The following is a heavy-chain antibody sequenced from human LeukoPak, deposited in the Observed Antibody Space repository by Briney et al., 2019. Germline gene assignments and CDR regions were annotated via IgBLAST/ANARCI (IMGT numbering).Heavy chain of an antibody. J-gene: IGHJ4*02. D-gene: IGHD3-9*01. CDR3: AKGGKYDILTGYRRSRLLGDF. Sequence: GGSLRLFCAASVFTFSSHGMHWVRQTPAKGLEWVAFIRYDGSNKYYADSVKGRFIISRDNSKNTLFLQMNSLRPEDTAVYYCAKGGKYDILTGYRRSRLLGDFWGQGTLVTVSS. V-gene: IGHV3-30*02. CDR1: VFTFSSHG. CDR2: IRYDGSNK.